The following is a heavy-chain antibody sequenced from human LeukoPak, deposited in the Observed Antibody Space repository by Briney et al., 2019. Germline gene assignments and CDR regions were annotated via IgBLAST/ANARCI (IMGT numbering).Heavy chain of an antibody. CDR1: GFTVSSNY. V-gene: IGHV3-53*01. Sequence: GGSLRLSCAASGFTVSSNYMSWVRQAPGKGLEWVSVIYSGGSTYYADSVKGRFTMSRDNSKNTLYLQMNSLRAEDTAVYYCARSYDSSGGFDYWGQGTLVTVSS. CDR2: IYSGGST. J-gene: IGHJ4*02. CDR3: ARSYDSSGGFDY. D-gene: IGHD3-22*01.